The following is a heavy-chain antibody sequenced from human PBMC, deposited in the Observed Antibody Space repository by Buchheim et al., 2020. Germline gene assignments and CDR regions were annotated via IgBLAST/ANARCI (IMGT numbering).Heavy chain of an antibody. J-gene: IGHJ6*02. CDR2: ISYDGSNK. Sequence: QVQLVESGGGVVQPGRSLRLSCAASGFTFSSYGMHWVRQAPGKGLEWVAVISYDGSNKYYADSVKGRFTISRANSKNPLYLQMNSLRAEDTAVYYCATGYCSSTSCYYRRYYYYYGMDVWGQGTT. V-gene: IGHV3-30*03. CDR3: ATGYCSSTSCYYRRYYYYYGMDV. CDR1: GFTFSSYG. D-gene: IGHD2-2*01.